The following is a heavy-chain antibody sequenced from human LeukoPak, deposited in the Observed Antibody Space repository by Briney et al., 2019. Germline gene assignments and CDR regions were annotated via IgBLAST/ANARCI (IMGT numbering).Heavy chain of an antibody. CDR3: AGLTVRGVILTFDY. J-gene: IGHJ4*02. Sequence: PSETLSLTCAVYGGSFSGYYWSWIRQPPGKGLEWIGEINHSGSTNYNPSLKSRVTISVDTSKNQFSLKLSSVTAADTAVYYCAGLTVRGVILTFDYWGQGTLVTVSS. CDR2: INHSGST. D-gene: IGHD3-10*01. V-gene: IGHV4-34*01. CDR1: GGSFSGYY.